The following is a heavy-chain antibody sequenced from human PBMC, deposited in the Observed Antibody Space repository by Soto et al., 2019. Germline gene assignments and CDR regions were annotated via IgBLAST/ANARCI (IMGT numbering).Heavy chain of an antibody. CDR3: ARVFSDSSSFFDP. CDR2: IYYSGST. J-gene: IGHJ5*02. CDR1: GGSISSGGYY. D-gene: IGHD6-13*01. V-gene: IGHV4-31*03. Sequence: PSETLSLTCTVSGGSISSGGYYWSWIRQHPGKGLEGIGYIYYSGSTYYNPSLKSRVTISVDTSKNQFSLKLSSVTAADTAVYYCARVFSDSSSFFDPWGQGTLVTVSS.